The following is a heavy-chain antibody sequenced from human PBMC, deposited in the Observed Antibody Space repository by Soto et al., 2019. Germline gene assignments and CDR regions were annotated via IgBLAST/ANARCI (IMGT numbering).Heavy chain of an antibody. Sequence: ASVKVSCKASGDTFTSYGISWVRQAPGQGLEWMGWISAYNGNKNYAQKLQGRVTMTTDTSTSTAYMELRSLRSDDTAVYYCATDELIRGYSGYDSDYWGQGTLVTVSS. J-gene: IGHJ4*02. CDR3: ATDELIRGYSGYDSDY. CDR2: ISAYNGNK. CDR1: GDTFTSYG. V-gene: IGHV1-18*01. D-gene: IGHD5-12*01.